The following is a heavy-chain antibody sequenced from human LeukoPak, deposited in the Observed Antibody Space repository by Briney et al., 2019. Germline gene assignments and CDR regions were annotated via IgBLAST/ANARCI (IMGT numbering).Heavy chain of an antibody. CDR1: GYTFTSYG. J-gene: IGHJ4*02. V-gene: IGHV1-18*01. Sequence: GASVKVSCKASGYTFTSYGISWVRQAPGQGLEWMGWISAYNGNTNYAQKLQGRVTTTTDTSTSTAYMELRSLRSDDTAVYYCAREGSMTTVTHFDYWGQGTLVTVSS. CDR2: ISAYNGNT. D-gene: IGHD4-17*01. CDR3: AREGSMTTVTHFDY.